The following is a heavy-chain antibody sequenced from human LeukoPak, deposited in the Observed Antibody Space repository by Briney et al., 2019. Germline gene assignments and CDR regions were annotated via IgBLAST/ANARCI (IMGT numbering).Heavy chain of an antibody. Sequence: SGGSLRLSCAASGFTFSSYGMHWVRQAPGKGLEWVALISYDGSNKYYADSVKGRFTISRDNSKNTLYLQMNSLRVEDTVIYYCAEDGTSTGIDQWGQGTLVTVSS. V-gene: IGHV3-30*18. D-gene: IGHD3-10*01. CDR2: ISYDGSNK. CDR1: GFTFSSYG. J-gene: IGHJ4*02. CDR3: AEDGTSTGIDQ.